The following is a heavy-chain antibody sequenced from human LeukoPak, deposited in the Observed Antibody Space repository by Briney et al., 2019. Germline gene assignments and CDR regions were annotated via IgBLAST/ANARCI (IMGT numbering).Heavy chain of an antibody. V-gene: IGHV3-21*01. CDR2: ISRTSESI. CDR3: AELGITMIGGV. J-gene: IGHJ6*04. CDR1: GFTFNTYS. D-gene: IGHD3-10*02. Sequence: GGSLRLSCAASGFTFNTYSMSWVRQAPGKGLEWVAIISRTSESIFYADSLKGRFTISRDNAKNSLYLQMNSPRAEDTAVYYCAELGITMIGGVWGKGTTVTISS.